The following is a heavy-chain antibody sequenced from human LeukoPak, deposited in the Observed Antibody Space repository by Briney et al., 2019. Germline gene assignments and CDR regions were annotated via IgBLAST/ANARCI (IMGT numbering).Heavy chain of an antibody. CDR3: AGQLRYFDWLFTTVLRDWFDP. CDR2: INHSGST. V-gene: IGHV4-34*01. Sequence: SETLSLTCAVYGGSFSGYYWSWIRQPPGKGLEWIGEINHSGSTNYNPSLKSRVTISVDTSKNQFSLKLSSVTAADTAVYYCAGQLRYFDWLFTTVLRDWFDPWGQGTLVTVSS. CDR1: GGSFSGYY. J-gene: IGHJ5*02. D-gene: IGHD3-9*01.